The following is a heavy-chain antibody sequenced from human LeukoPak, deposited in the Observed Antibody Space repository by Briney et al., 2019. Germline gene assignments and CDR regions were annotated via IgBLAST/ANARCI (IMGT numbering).Heavy chain of an antibody. CDR2: ISYDGSNK. J-gene: IGHJ4*02. V-gene: IGHV3-30*18. Sequence: PGRSLRLSCAASGFTFSSYGMHWVRQAPGKGLEWVAVISYDGSNKYYADSVKGRFNISRDNSKNTLYLQMNSLRAEDTAVYYCAKDGGRRSSSNGREYYFDYWGQGTLVTVSS. CDR1: GFTFSSYG. CDR3: AKDGGRRSSSNGREYYFDY. D-gene: IGHD6-6*01.